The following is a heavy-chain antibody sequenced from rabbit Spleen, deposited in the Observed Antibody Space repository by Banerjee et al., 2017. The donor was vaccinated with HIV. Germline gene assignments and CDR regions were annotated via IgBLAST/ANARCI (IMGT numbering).Heavy chain of an antibody. D-gene: IGHD1-1*01. CDR2: INIVTGKS. CDR3: ARDTSSSFSSYGMDL. V-gene: IGHV1S45*01. J-gene: IGHJ6*01. Sequence: EQLEESGGGLVKPEGSLTLTCKASGVSFSDKDVMCWVRQAPGKGLEWIACINIVTGKSVYASWAKGRFTIAKTSSTTVTLQMTSLTVADTATYFCARDTSSSFSSYGMDLWGQGTLVTVS. CDR1: GVSFSDKDV.